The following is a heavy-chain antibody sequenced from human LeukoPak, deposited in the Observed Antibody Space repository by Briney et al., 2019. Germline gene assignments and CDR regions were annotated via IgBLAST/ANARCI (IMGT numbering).Heavy chain of an antibody. CDR2: IIPIFGIA. D-gene: IGHD5-18*01. J-gene: IGHJ4*02. CDR1: GGTFSSYA. CDR3: ARGDVDTAMVTPDY. Sequence: GSSVKGSCKASGGTFSSYAISWVRQAPGQGLEWMGRIIPIFGIANYAQKFQGRVTITADKSTSTAYMELSSLRSEDTAVYYCARGDVDTAMVTPDYWGQGTLVTVSS. V-gene: IGHV1-69*04.